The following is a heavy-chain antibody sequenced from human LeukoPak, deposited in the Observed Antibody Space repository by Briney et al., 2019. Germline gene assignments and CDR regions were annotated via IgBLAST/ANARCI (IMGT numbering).Heavy chain of an antibody. J-gene: IGHJ5*02. V-gene: IGHV3-23*01. CDR2: ISGSGGST. Sequence: GRSLRLSCAASGFTFDDYAMHWVRQAPGKGLEWVSGISGSGGSTYYADSVKGRFTISRDNSKNTLYLQMNSLRAEDTAVYYCAKGVAFDPWGQGTLVTVSS. CDR1: GFTFDDYA. CDR3: AKGVAFDP.